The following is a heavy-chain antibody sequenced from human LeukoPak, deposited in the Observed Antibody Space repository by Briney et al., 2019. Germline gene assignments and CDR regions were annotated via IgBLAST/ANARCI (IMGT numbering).Heavy chain of an antibody. D-gene: IGHD6-25*01. CDR2: ISGSGGST. V-gene: IGHV3-23*01. CDR1: GFTFSSYS. Sequence: WGSLTLTRAASGFTFSSYSMSWVRQAPGKGLEWVSAISGSGGSTYYADSVKGLFTISRDNSKNALYLQMNSTRAEDTAVYYCAKDNMLVGYLFDYWGQGTLVSVSS. J-gene: IGHJ4*02. CDR3: AKDNMLVGYLFDY.